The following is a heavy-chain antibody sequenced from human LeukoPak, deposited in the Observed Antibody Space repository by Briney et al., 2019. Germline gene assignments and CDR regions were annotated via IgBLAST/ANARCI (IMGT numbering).Heavy chain of an antibody. D-gene: IGHD3/OR15-3a*01. V-gene: IGHV3-7*03. J-gene: IGHJ5*02. CDR1: GFTFGSRW. Sequence: GRSLRLSCAASGFTFGSRWMSWVRQAPGKGLEWVANIKQDGSEKYYVASVEGRFTISRDNAKNSVYLQMNSLRADDTAVYYCASSPRGGLSWGQGTLVTVSS. CDR2: IKQDGSEK. CDR3: ASSPRGGLS.